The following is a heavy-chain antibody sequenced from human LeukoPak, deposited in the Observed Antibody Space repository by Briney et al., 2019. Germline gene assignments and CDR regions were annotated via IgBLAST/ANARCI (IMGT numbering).Heavy chain of an antibody. D-gene: IGHD2-2*01. CDR3: ARDLGYCSSTSCSYYYYYGMDV. J-gene: IGHJ6*02. Sequence: GASVKVSCKASGYTFTSYYMHWVRQAPGQGLEWMGIINPSGGSTSYAQKFQGRVTMTRDTSTSTVYMELSSLRSEDTAVYYCARDLGYCSSTSCSYYYYYGMDVWGQGTTVTVSS. V-gene: IGHV1-46*01. CDR1: GYTFTSYY. CDR2: INPSGGST.